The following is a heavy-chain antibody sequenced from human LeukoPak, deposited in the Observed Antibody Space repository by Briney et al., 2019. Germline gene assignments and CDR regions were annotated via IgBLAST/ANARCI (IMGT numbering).Heavy chain of an antibody. CDR2: VYYSGST. D-gene: IGHD3-10*01. CDR1: GGSISSYY. Sequence: PSETLSLTCTVSGGSISSYYWSWIRQPPGKGLEWIGYVYYSGSTNYNPSLKSRVTISVDTSKNQFSLKLSSVTAADTAVYYCARGALLLWFGEGAGAFDIWGQGTMVTVSS. V-gene: IGHV4-59*01. CDR3: ARGALLLWFGEGAGAFDI. J-gene: IGHJ3*02.